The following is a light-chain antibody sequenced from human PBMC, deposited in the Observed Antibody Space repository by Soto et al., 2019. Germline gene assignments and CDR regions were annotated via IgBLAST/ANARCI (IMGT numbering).Light chain of an antibody. CDR2: WAS. J-gene: IGKJ4*01. V-gene: IGKV4-1*01. Sequence: DIVMTQSPDSLTVSLGERATINCKSSQSVLSSSDNKNYLAWYQQKPGQPPKLLIYWASTRESGVPDRVSASGSGADFTLPIIALNAEDVAVYDCEEYSSNPLTFGRATKVKFK. CDR3: EEYSSNPLT. CDR1: QSVLSSSDNKNY.